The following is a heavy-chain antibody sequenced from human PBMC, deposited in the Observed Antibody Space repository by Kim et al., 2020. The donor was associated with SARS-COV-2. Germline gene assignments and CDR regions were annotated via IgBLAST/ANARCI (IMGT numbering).Heavy chain of an antibody. CDR2: ISSSSSYI. D-gene: IGHD3-22*01. V-gene: IGHV3-21*01. Sequence: GGSLRLSCAASGFTFSSYSMNWVRQAPGKGLEWVSSISSSSSYIYYADSVKGRFTISRDNAKNSLYLQMNSLRAEDTAVYYCARNGQERDSSGSLDYWGQGTLVTVSS. CDR3: ARNGQERDSSGSLDY. CDR1: GFTFSSYS. J-gene: IGHJ4*02.